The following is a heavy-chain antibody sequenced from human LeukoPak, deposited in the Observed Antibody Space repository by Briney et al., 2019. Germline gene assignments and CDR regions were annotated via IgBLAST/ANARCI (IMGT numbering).Heavy chain of an antibody. Sequence: SETLSLTCTVSGGSISSYYWSWIRQPPGKGLEWIGYIYYSGSTNYNPSLKSRVTISVDTSKNQFSLKLSSVTAADTAVYYCARRITDYYGSTTWFDPWGQGTLVTVSS. J-gene: IGHJ5*02. CDR3: ARRITDYYGSTTWFDP. CDR2: IYYSGST. D-gene: IGHD3-10*01. V-gene: IGHV4-59*08. CDR1: GGSISSYY.